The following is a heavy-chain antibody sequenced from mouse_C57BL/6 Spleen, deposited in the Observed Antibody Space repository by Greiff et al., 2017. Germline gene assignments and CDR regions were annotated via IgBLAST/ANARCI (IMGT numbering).Heavy chain of an antibody. D-gene: IGHD4-1*01. Sequence: EVQLQESGPGLVKPSQSLSLTCSVTGYSITSCYYWNWIRQFPGNHLEWMGYISYDGSNNYNPYLKNRISITRDTSKNQFFLTLNSVTTEDTATYDGASLNWEGIAYWGQGTLVTVSA. J-gene: IGHJ3*01. CDR3: ASLNWEGIAY. CDR1: GYSITSCYY. V-gene: IGHV3-6*01. CDR2: ISYDGSN.